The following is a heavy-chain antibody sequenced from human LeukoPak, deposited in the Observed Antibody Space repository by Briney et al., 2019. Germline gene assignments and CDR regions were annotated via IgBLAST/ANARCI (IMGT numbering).Heavy chain of an antibody. V-gene: IGHV3-30*04. CDR1: GFTFSSYA. D-gene: IGHD6-13*01. J-gene: IGHJ6*03. Sequence: GGSLRLSCAASGFTFSSYAMHWVRQAPGKGLEWVAVISYDGSNKYYADSVKGRFTISRDNSKNTLYLQMNSLRAEDTAVYYCARDPLSGVASLYYYYMDVWGKGTTVTVSS. CDR2: ISYDGSNK. CDR3: ARDPLSGVASLYYYYMDV.